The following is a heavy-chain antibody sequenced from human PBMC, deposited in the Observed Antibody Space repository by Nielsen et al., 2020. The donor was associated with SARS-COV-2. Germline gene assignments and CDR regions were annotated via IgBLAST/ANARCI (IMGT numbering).Heavy chain of an antibody. D-gene: IGHD2-2*01. Sequence: ASVKVSCKASGYTFTSYGIGWVRQAPGQGLEWMGWISAYNGNTNYAQKLQGRVTMTTDTSTSTAYMELRSLRSDDTAVYYCASGGVVPAAMGDHGVVATKGYYGMDVWGQGTTVTVSS. J-gene: IGHJ6*02. V-gene: IGHV1-18*01. CDR3: ASGGVVPAAMGDHGVVATKGYYGMDV. CDR1: GYTFTSYG. CDR2: ISAYNGNT.